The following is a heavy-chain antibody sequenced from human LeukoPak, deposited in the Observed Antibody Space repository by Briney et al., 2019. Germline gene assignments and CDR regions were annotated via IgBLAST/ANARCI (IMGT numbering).Heavy chain of an antibody. CDR2: ISSSSSYI. V-gene: IGHV3-21*01. J-gene: IGHJ3*02. Sequence: GGSLRLSCAASGFTFSAFSMSWVRQAPGKGLEWVSSISSSSSYIYYADSVKGRFTISRDNAKNSLYLQMNSLRAEDTAVYYCARFVVVTSNDAFDIWGQGTMVTVSS. D-gene: IGHD2-21*02. CDR1: GFTFSAFS. CDR3: ARFVVVTSNDAFDI.